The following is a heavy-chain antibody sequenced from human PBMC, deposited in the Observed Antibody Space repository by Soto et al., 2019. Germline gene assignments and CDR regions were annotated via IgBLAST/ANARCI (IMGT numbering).Heavy chain of an antibody. J-gene: IGHJ5*02. CDR3: VRDRYSSSGWFDP. D-gene: IGHD3-10*01. V-gene: IGHV6-1*01. CDR1: GDSVSSYSAA. CDR2: TYYRSRFFS. Sequence: SQTLSLTCAISGDSVSSYSAAWNWIRQSPSGGLEWLGRTYYRSRFFSDYAESVKSRIIINPDTSKNQFSLQLKSVTPEDTAVYYCVRDRYSSSGWFDPWGQGTPVPSP.